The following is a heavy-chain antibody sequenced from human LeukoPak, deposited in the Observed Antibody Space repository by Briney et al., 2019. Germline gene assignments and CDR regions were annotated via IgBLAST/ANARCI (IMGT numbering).Heavy chain of an antibody. D-gene: IGHD5-24*01. Sequence: SVTVSCKASGGTFSSYAISWVRQAPGQGLEWMGGIIPIFGTANYAQKFQGRVTITADESTSTAYMELSSLRSEDTAVYYCARDSGRWLQYSPFDYWGQGTLVTVSS. CDR2: IIPIFGTA. CDR3: ARDSGRWLQYSPFDY. J-gene: IGHJ4*02. V-gene: IGHV1-69*13. CDR1: GGTFSSYA.